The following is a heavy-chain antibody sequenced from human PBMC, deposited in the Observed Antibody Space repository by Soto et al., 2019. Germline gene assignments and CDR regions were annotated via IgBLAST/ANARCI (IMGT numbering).Heavy chain of an antibody. Sequence: QVQLQESGPGLVKPSQTLSLTCTVSGGSISSADYYWSWIRQPPGQGLVWIGYIYYSGSTYYNPSLKSRVTISVDTSKNQFSLKLSSVTAADTAVYYCARVSDYGDSSDAFDIWGQGTMVTVSS. V-gene: IGHV4-30-4*01. J-gene: IGHJ3*02. CDR1: GGSISSADYY. CDR3: ARVSDYGDSSDAFDI. D-gene: IGHD4-17*01. CDR2: IYYSGST.